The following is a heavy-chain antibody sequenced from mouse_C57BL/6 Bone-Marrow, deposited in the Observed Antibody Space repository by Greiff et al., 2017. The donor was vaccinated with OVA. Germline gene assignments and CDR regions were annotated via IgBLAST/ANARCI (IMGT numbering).Heavy chain of an antibody. CDR1: GYTFTDYY. Sequence: EVQLQQSGPVLVKPGASVKMSCKASGYTFTDYYMNWVKQSHGKSLEWIGVINPYNGGTSYNQKFKGKATLTVDKSSSTAYMELNSLTSEDSAVYYCARGVTTVERYYFDYWGQGTTLTVSS. D-gene: IGHD1-1*01. CDR2: INPYNGGT. CDR3: ARGVTTVERYYFDY. V-gene: IGHV1-19*01. J-gene: IGHJ2*01.